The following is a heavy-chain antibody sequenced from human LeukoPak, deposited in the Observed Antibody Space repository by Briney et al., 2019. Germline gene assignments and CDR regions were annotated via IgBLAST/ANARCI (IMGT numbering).Heavy chain of an antibody. D-gene: IGHD1-26*01. CDR1: GFTFSSYA. CDR3: ARYSRVGATYMDV. V-gene: IGHV3-23*01. Sequence: GGSLRLSCAASGFTFSSYAMSWVRQAPGKGLEWVSAISGSGGSTYYADPVKGRFTISRDNSKNTLYLQMNSLRAEDTAVYYCARYSRVGATYMDVWGKGTTVTASS. J-gene: IGHJ6*03. CDR2: ISGSGGST.